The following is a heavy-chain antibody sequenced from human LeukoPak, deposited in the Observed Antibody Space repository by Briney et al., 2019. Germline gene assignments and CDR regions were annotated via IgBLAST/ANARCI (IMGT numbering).Heavy chain of an antibody. CDR2: IYTSGRT. J-gene: IGHJ3*02. CDR1: GGSISSGSYY. CDR3: ASTPERPLGFSSRTGAFDI. Sequence: SETLSLTCTVSGGSISSGSYYWSWIRQPAGKGLEWIGHIYTSGRTNYNPSLKSRVTISVDTSKNQFSLKLRSVTAADTAVYYCASTPERPLGFSSRTGAFDIWGQGTMVTVPS. D-gene: IGHD2-2*01. V-gene: IGHV4-61*09.